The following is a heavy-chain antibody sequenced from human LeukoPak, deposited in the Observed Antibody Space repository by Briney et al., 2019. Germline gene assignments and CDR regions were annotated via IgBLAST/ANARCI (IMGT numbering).Heavy chain of an antibody. Sequence: PSETLSLTCTVSGGSISSTDDYWGWISQPPGKGPEWIGSIYCSGSTYYNPSLKSRVTISVATSKNQFSLKLSSVTAADTAVYFCARGPYSYDSSGAFDIWGQGTMVTVSS. CDR1: GGSISSTDDY. V-gene: IGHV4-39*07. CDR2: IYCSGST. J-gene: IGHJ3*02. CDR3: ARGPYSYDSSGAFDI. D-gene: IGHD3-22*01.